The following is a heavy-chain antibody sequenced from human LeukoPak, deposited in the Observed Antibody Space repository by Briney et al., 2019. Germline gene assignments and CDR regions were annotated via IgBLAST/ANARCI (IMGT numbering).Heavy chain of an antibody. V-gene: IGHV1-18*01. CDR3: ARIEPNYDYIWGSYRYVLDY. J-gene: IGHJ4*02. CDR1: DYTFTSYG. Sequence: GASVKVSGKASDYTFTSYGISWVRQAPGQGLEGMGWISAYNGNTNYAQKLQGRVTMTTDTSTSTAYMELRSLRSDDTAVYYCARIEPNYDYIWGSYRYVLDYWGQGTLVTVSS. CDR2: ISAYNGNT. D-gene: IGHD3-16*02.